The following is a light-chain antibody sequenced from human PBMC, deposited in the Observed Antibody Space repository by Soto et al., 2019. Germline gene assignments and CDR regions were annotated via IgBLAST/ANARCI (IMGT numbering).Light chain of an antibody. CDR2: EVH. J-gene: IGLJ1*01. Sequence: QSVLTQPPSASGSPGQSVTISCTGTSSDVGGYDYVSWYQHHPGKAPKLMIYEVHKRPSGVPDRFSGSKSGNTASLTISGLQADDEADYYCISYAGSNNLVFGTGTKVTVL. V-gene: IGLV2-8*01. CDR1: SSDVGGYDY. CDR3: ISYAGSNNLV.